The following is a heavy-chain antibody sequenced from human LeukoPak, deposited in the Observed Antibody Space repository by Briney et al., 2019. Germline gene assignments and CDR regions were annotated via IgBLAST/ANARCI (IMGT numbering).Heavy chain of an antibody. CDR2: INWNGGST. CDR1: GFTFDDYG. V-gene: IGHV3-20*03. Sequence: GGSLRLSYAASGFTFDDYGMSWVRQAPGKGLEWVSGINWNGGSTGYADSVKGRFTISRDNAKNSLYLQMNSLRAEDTALYYCARGLDGSGWYYFDYWGQGTLVTVSS. D-gene: IGHD6-19*01. J-gene: IGHJ4*02. CDR3: ARGLDGSGWYYFDY.